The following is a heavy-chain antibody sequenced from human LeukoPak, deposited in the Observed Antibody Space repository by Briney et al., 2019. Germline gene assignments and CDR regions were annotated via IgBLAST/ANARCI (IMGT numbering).Heavy chain of an antibody. J-gene: IGHJ4*02. CDR1: GFTFSSYS. CDR3: ARVPTYYYDSSGYPVGYFDY. Sequence: PGGSLRLSCAASGFTFSSYSMNWVRQAPGKGLEWVSSISSSSSSYIYYADSVKGRFTISRDNAKNSLYLQMNSLRAEDTAVYYCARVPTYYYDSSGYPVGYFDYWGQGTLVTVSS. D-gene: IGHD3-22*01. V-gene: IGHV3-21*01. CDR2: ISSSSSSYI.